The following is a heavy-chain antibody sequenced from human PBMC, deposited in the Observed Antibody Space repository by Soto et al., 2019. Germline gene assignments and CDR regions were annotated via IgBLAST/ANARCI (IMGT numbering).Heavy chain of an antibody. D-gene: IGHD4-17*01. CDR2: ISYDGTNK. J-gene: IGHJ4*02. CDR3: AQVPRYTVTPPDDY. Sequence: QVQLVESGGGVVQPGRSLRLSCVASGFIFGSYGMHWVRQAPGEGLEWVAVISYDGTNKYYADSVKGRFTISRDNSKNTLWLQMNSLRVEDKAVYYCAQVPRYTVTPPDDYWGQGTLVTVSS. V-gene: IGHV3-30*18. CDR1: GFIFGSYG.